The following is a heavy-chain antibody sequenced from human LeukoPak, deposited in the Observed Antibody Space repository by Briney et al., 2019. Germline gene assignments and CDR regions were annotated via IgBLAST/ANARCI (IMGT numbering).Heavy chain of an antibody. CDR3: ARSNNDGDYLGVGFDY. D-gene: IGHD4-17*01. CDR1: GYTFSSYA. Sequence: ASVKVSCKTSGYTFSSYAMNWVRQAPGQGLEWMGWINTNTGNPTYAQGFTGRFVFSLDTSVSTAYLQISSLQAEDTAVYYCARSNNDGDYLGVGFDYWGQGTLVTVSS. J-gene: IGHJ4*02. V-gene: IGHV7-4-1*02. CDR2: INTNTGNP.